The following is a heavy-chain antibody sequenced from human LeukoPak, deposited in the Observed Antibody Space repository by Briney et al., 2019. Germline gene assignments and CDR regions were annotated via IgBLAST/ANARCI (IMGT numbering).Heavy chain of an antibody. D-gene: IGHD3-10*01. V-gene: IGHV5-51*01. CDR2: VYPLDSET. J-gene: IGHJ3*02. Sequence: GESLKISCKASGESFNSYWIGWGRQMPGKGLEWIGIVYPLDSETRHSPSFQGHVTTSAGKSISTAYLQWCGLEASGTAMDYCGRAPFYYGSATYDGFDIWGQGTLVIVSS. CDR3: GRAPFYYGSATYDGFDI. CDR1: GESFNSYW.